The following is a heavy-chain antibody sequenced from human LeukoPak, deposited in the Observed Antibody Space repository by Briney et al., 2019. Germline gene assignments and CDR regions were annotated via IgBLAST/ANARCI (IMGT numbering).Heavy chain of an antibody. CDR2: IYYSGST. J-gene: IGHJ6*02. CDR3: AREGKYYHYGMDV. D-gene: IGHD3-10*01. CDR1: GGSISSSSYY. Sequence: SETLSLTCTVSGGSISSSSYYWGWIRQPPGKGLEWIGSIYYSGSTYYNPSLKSRVTISVDTSKNQFSLKLGSVTAADTAVYYCAREGKYYHYGMDVWGQGTTVTVSS. V-gene: IGHV4-39*02.